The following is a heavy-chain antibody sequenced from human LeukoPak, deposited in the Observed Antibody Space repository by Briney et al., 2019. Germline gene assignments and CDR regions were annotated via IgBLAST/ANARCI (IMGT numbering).Heavy chain of an antibody. J-gene: IGHJ4*02. CDR3: ARDKSVAAADTGSLFGC. CDR1: GFTFSSYW. Sequence: GGSLRLSCAASGFTFSSYWMSWVRQARRKGVEWVANIKQDGSESYYVDSVKGRFTISRDNAKNSLYLQMNSLRVEDTAVYYCARDKSVAAADTGSLFGCWGQGTLVTVSS. D-gene: IGHD6-13*01. CDR2: IKQDGSES. V-gene: IGHV3-7*01.